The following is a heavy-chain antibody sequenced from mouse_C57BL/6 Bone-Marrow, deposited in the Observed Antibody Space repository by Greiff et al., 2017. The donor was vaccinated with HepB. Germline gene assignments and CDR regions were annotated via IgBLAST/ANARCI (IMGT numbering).Heavy chain of an antibody. CDR1: GYTFTSYW. CDR3: TYDGYWGYFDV. V-gene: IGHV1-64*01. J-gene: IGHJ1*03. Sequence: VKLQQPGAELVKPGASVKLSCKASGYTFTSYWMHWVKQRPGQGLEWIGMIHPNSGSTNYNEKFKSKATLTVDKSSSTAYMQLSSLTSEDSAVYYCTYDGYWGYFDVWGTGTTVTVSS. D-gene: IGHD2-3*01. CDR2: IHPNSGST.